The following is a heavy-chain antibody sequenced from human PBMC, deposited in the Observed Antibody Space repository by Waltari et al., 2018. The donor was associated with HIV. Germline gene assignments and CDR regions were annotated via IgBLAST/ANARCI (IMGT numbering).Heavy chain of an antibody. CDR3: ARQRYSSGSYRGYFDP. J-gene: IGHJ5*02. D-gene: IGHD3-10*01. CDR1: GCPIITSDYF. Sequence: QLQLQESGPGLVKPSETLSLTCAVSGCPIITSDYFWAWVRQPPGKDLEWIGTIYYTGTTNYNPSLKSRVTISVDTSNNQFSLRLNSVTAADTAVYYCARQRYSSGSYRGYFDPWGQGTLVSVSS. V-gene: IGHV4-39*01. CDR2: IYYTGTT.